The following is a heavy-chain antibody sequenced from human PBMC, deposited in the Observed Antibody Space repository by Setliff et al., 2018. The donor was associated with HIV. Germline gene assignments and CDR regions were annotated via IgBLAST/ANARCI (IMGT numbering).Heavy chain of an antibody. J-gene: IGHJ5*02. V-gene: IGHV3-23*03. Sequence: PGGSLRLSCAASGFTFSSYAMSWVRQAPGKGLEWVSVIYSGGGSTYYTDSVKGRFTISRDNSKNTLYLQMNSLRAEDTAVYYCAKGKYSSSPNRFDPWGQGTLVTVSS. D-gene: IGHD6-6*01. CDR3: AKGKYSSSPNRFDP. CDR2: IYSGGGST. CDR1: GFTFSSYA.